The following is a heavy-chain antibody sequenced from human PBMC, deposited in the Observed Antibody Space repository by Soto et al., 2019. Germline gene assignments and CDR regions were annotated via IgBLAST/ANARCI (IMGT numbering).Heavy chain of an antibody. J-gene: IGHJ4*02. CDR3: ARADGFGVVTTFMDY. V-gene: IGHV4-39*01. Sequence: SETLSLTCTASGDSISSGRYHWGWIRQPPGKGLEFIATIHYTGNTHYNPSLRSRVTIFVDTSKSQFSLRLSSVTAADTAVYYCARADGFGVVTTFMDYWGQGTLVTVSS. D-gene: IGHD3-3*01. CDR2: IHYTGNT. CDR1: GDSISSGRYH.